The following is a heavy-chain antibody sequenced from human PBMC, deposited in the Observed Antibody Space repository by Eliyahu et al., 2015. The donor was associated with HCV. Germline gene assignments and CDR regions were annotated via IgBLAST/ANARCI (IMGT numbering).Heavy chain of an antibody. CDR2: TYYSGST. CDR3: ARVGDGYKGYYFDN. J-gene: IGHJ4*02. CDR1: GXSISGYY. D-gene: IGHD5-24*01. V-gene: IGHV4-59*01. Sequence: QVQLQESGPGLAKPSXTLSLTCTVSGXSISGYYWSWIRQPPGKGLEWIGYTYYSGSTNYNPSLKSRVTISVDTSKSQFSLKLSSVTAADTAVYYCARVGDGYKGYYFDNWGQGTLVTVSS.